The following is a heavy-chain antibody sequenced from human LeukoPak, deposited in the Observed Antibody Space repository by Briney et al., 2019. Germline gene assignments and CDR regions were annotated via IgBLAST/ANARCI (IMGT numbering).Heavy chain of an antibody. V-gene: IGHV4-39*07. CDR3: ARDTPTIVVVVAANRAFDY. D-gene: IGHD2-15*01. J-gene: IGHJ4*02. CDR1: GGSISSSSYY. CDR2: IYYSGST. Sequence: SETLSLTCTVSGGSISSSSYYWGWIRQPPGKGLEWIGSIYYSGSTYYNPSLKSRVTISVDTSKNQFSLKLSSVTAADTAVYYCARDTPTIVVVVAANRAFDYWGQGALVTVSS.